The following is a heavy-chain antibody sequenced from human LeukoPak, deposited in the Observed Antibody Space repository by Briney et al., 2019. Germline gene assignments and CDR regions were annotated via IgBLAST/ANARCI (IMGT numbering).Heavy chain of an antibody. CDR3: ARGWFDGSGSYYGY. Sequence: PSETLSLTCTVSGGSISSSSYYWGWIRQPPGKGLEWIGSIYYSGSTYYNPSLKSRVTISVDTSKNQFSLKLSSVTAADTAVYYCARGWFDGSGSYYGYWGQRTLVTVSS. V-gene: IGHV4-39*07. D-gene: IGHD3-10*01. CDR1: GGSISSSSYY. J-gene: IGHJ4*02. CDR2: IYYSGST.